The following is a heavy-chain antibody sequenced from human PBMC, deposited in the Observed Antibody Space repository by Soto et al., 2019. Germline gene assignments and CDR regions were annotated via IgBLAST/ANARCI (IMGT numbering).Heavy chain of an antibody. CDR2: IIPIFGTA. CDR1: GGTFSSYA. D-gene: IGHD3-10*01. J-gene: IGHJ6*02. Sequence: ASVKVSCKASGGTFSSYAISWVRLAPGQGLEWMGGIIPIFGTANYAQKFQGRVTITADESTSTAYMELSSLRSEDTAVYYCARSPHYYGSGRLNYGMDVWGQGTTVTVSS. V-gene: IGHV1-69*13. CDR3: ARSPHYYGSGRLNYGMDV.